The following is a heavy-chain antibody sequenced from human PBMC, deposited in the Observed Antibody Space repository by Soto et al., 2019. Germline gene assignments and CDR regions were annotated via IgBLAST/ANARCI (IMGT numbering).Heavy chain of an antibody. D-gene: IGHD3-9*01. Sequence: PGGSLRLSCAASGFTFSSYGMHWVRQAPGKGLEWVAVISYDGSNKYYADSVKGRFTISRDNSKNTLYLQMNSLRAEDTAVYYCAKDYYDILTGYPWFDPWGQGTLVTVSS. CDR1: GFTFSSYG. CDR3: AKDYYDILTGYPWFDP. CDR2: ISYDGSNK. J-gene: IGHJ5*02. V-gene: IGHV3-30*18.